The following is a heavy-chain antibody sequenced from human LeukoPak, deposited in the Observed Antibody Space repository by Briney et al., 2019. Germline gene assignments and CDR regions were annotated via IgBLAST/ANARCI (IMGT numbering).Heavy chain of an antibody. CDR2: IYPGDSDT. CDR1: GYNFNNHW. Sequence: GESLQISCRGSGYNFNNHWIGWVRQIPGKGLEWMGLIYPGDSDTKYSPSFEGQVTMSVDKSISAAFLQWSSLKASDTVIYYCARGSGSSSWLDPWGQGTLVTVSS. CDR3: ARGSGSSSWLDP. D-gene: IGHD3-10*01. J-gene: IGHJ5*02. V-gene: IGHV5-51*01.